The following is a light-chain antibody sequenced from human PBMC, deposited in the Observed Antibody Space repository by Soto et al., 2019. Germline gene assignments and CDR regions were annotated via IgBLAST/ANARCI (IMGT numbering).Light chain of an antibody. V-gene: IGKV3-20*01. Sequence: EIVLTQSPGTLSLSPRERATLSCRASQRVSSRNLAWYQQKPGQPPRLLIYGASSRATGIPDRFSGSGSVTDFPLTINILEPEDFAVYYCQQYSDLPYTFGQGTKLEV. J-gene: IGKJ2*01. CDR1: QRVSSRN. CDR3: QQYSDLPYT. CDR2: GAS.